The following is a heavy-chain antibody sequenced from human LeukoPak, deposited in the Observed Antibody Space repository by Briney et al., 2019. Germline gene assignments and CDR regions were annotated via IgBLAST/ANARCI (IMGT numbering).Heavy chain of an antibody. CDR3: ATGLISSGWLFDY. Sequence: ASVKVSCKVSGYTLTELSMHWVRQAPGKGLEWMGGFDPEDGETIYAQKFQGRVTMTEDASTDTAYMELSSLRSEDTAVHYCATGLISSGWLFDYWGQGTLVTVSS. V-gene: IGHV1-24*01. D-gene: IGHD6-19*01. CDR1: GYTLTELS. J-gene: IGHJ4*02. CDR2: FDPEDGET.